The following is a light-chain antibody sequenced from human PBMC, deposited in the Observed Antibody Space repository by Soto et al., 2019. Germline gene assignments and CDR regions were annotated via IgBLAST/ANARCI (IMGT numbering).Light chain of an antibody. CDR3: SSYTSSSTLGGV. V-gene: IGLV2-14*01. J-gene: IGLJ1*01. CDR2: DVT. CDR1: SSDVGGYDY. Sequence: QSALTQPASVSVSPGQSITISCTGTSSDVGGYDYVSWYQQHPGKAPKLMIYDVTNRPSGVSNRFSGSKSGNTASLTISGLLAEDEADYYCSSYTSSSTLGGVFGTGTKVTVL.